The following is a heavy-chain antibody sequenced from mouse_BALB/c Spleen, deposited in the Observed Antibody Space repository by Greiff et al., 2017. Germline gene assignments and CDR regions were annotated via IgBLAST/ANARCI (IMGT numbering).Heavy chain of an antibody. D-gene: IGHD2-14*01. CDR3: ARGGLYRYDPFAY. Sequence: EVQLQQSGAELVKPGASVKLSCTASGFNIKDTYMHWVKQRPEQGLEWIGRIDPANGNTKYDPKFQGKATITADTSSNTAYLQLSSLTSEDTAVYYCARGGLYRYDPFAYWGQGTLVTVSA. V-gene: IGHV14-3*02. J-gene: IGHJ3*01. CDR1: GFNIKDTY. CDR2: IDPANGNT.